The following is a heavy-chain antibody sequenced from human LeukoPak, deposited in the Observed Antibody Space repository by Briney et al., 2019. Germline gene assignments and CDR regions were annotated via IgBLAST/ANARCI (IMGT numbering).Heavy chain of an antibody. Sequence: GGSLRLSCAASGFTFSSYAMSWVRQAPGKGLEWVSAISGSGGSTYYADSVKGRFTISRDNSKNTLYLQMNSLRAEDTAVYYCAKDGFLEWLARSQWVYYMDVWGKGTTVTVSS. CDR3: AKDGFLEWLARSQWVYYMDV. V-gene: IGHV3-23*01. J-gene: IGHJ6*03. CDR2: ISGSGGST. D-gene: IGHD3-3*01. CDR1: GFTFSSYA.